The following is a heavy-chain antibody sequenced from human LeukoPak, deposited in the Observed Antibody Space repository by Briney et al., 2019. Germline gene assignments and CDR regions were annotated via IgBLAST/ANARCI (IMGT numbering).Heavy chain of an antibody. CDR3: ARDGYGSGSYYIEGYWFDP. Sequence: SETLSLTCTVSGGSISSYYWSWIRQPAGKGLEWIGRIYTSGSTNYNPSLKSRVTMSVDTSKNQFSLKLSSVTAADTAVYYCARDGYGSGSYYIEGYWFDPWGQGTLVTVSS. CDR2: IYTSGST. D-gene: IGHD3-10*01. J-gene: IGHJ5*02. V-gene: IGHV4-4*07. CDR1: GGSISSYY.